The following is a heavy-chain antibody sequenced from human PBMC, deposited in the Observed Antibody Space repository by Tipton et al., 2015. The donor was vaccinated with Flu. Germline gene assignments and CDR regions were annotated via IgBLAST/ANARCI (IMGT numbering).Heavy chain of an antibody. CDR2: IYYSGST. CDR3: ARDDCSSTSCYVSPNYYYGMDV. V-gene: IGHV4-39*07. J-gene: IGHJ6*02. CDR1: GGSISSNSYY. D-gene: IGHD2-2*01. Sequence: TLSLTCTVSGGSISSNSYYWGWIRQPPGKGLEWIGSIYYSGSTHYSPSLKSRVTISVDTSKNQFSLKLSSVTAADTAVYYCARDDCSSTSCYVSPNYYYGMDVWGQGTTVTVSS.